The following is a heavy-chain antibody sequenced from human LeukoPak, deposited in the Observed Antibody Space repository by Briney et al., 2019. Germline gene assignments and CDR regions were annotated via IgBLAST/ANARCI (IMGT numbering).Heavy chain of an antibody. V-gene: IGHV3-48*03. CDR2: ISASGSLT. D-gene: IGHD3-22*01. J-gene: IGHJ4*02. Sequence: PGGSLRLSCAASGFSFSSYETNWVRQAPGKGLEWISYISASGSLTHYADSVEGRFTISRDNAKNSLYLQMNSLRAEDTALYYCAKDTSYYYDSSGYCVDYWGQGTLVTVSS. CDR3: AKDTSYYYDSSGYCVDY. CDR1: GFSFSSYE.